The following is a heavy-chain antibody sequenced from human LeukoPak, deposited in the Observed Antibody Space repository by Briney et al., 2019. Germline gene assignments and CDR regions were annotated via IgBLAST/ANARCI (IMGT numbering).Heavy chain of an antibody. V-gene: IGHV1-18*01. CDR2: ISAYNGYT. CDR1: GYTFTNYG. CDR3: ARDKAVTTELTQYFQH. Sequence: GESLKISCKGSGYTFTNYGVSWVRQAPGQGLEWMGWISAYNGYTNYAQKLQVRVTMTTDTSTSTAYMELRSLTSDDTAVYYCARDKAVTTELTQYFQHWGQGTLVTVSS. D-gene: IGHD4-11*01. J-gene: IGHJ1*01.